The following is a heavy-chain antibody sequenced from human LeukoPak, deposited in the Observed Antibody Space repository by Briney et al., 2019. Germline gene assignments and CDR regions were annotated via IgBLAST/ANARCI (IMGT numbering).Heavy chain of an antibody. CDR1: GFTFSSYW. D-gene: IGHD3-3*01. Sequence: PGGSLRLSCAASGFTFSSYWMSWVRQAPGKGLEWVANIKQDGSEKYYVDSVKGRFTISRDNAKNSLHLQMNSLTAEDTAVYYRARGNGAPTYYDFWSGYPPLDYWGQGTLVTVSS. J-gene: IGHJ4*02. V-gene: IGHV3-7*01. CDR2: IKQDGSEK. CDR3: ARGNGAPTYYDFWSGYPPLDY.